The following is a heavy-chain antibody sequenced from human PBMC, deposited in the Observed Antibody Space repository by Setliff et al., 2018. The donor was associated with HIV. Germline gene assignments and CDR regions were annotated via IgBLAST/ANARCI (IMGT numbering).Heavy chain of an antibody. D-gene: IGHD2-15*01. CDR3: TTDGVAATPDGMDV. V-gene: IGHV3-15*01. CDR2: IKSKTDGGTT. Sequence: GGSLRLSCAASGFTFSSYWMSWVRQAPGKGLEWVGRIKSKTDGGTTDYAAPVKGRFTISRDDSKNTLYLQMNSLKTEDTAVYYCTTDGVAATPDGMDVWGQGTTVTVSS. J-gene: IGHJ6*02. CDR1: GFTFSSYW.